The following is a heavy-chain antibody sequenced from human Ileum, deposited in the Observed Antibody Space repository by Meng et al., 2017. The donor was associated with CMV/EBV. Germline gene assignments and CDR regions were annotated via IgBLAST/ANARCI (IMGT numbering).Heavy chain of an antibody. Sequence: GESLKISCAASGFTFSDYAMSWVRQAPGKGLEWVSATTGSGGSTYYADSVKGRFTISRDKSRNTLYLQMNSLRAEDTAGYYCAKDFGRFLKVPAARSDFDYWGQGTLVTVSS. D-gene: IGHD2-2*01. J-gene: IGHJ4*02. CDR2: TTGSGGST. CDR3: AKDFGRFLKVPAARSDFDY. V-gene: IGHV3-23*01. CDR1: GFTFSDYA.